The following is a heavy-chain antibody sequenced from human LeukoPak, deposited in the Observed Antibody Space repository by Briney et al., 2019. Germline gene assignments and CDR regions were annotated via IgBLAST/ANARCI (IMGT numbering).Heavy chain of an antibody. CDR3: ARDRDWYSFDS. CDR2: IKQDGSEK. V-gene: IGHV3-7*03. CDR1: XFTFSTYW. Sequence: SXRLXXTASXFTFSTYWMDWVRQAPGKGLEWVANIKQDGSEKYYVDSVKGRFTISRDNAKNSLYLQMDSLRAEDTAVYYCARDRDWYSFDSWGQGTLVTVSS. D-gene: IGHD6-19*01. J-gene: IGHJ4*02.